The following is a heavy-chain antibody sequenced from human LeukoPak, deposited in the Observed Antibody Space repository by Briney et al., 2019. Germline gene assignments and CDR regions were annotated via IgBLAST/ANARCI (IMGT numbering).Heavy chain of an antibody. CDR2: ISGDGGST. J-gene: IGHJ4*02. Sequence: QPGGSLRLSCAASGFNFNIYDMNWVRQAPGKGLEWVSLISGDGGSTYYADSVKGRFTISRDNSKDSLYLQMNSLRSDDTALYYCASKVALGYWGQGTLVTVSS. D-gene: IGHD7-27*01. CDR3: ASKVALGY. CDR1: GFNFNIYD. V-gene: IGHV3-43*02.